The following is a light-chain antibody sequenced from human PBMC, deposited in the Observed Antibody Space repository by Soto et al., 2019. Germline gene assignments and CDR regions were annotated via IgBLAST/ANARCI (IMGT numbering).Light chain of an antibody. CDR3: RSYAGNNNYV. Sequence: QSALTQTPSASGSLGQSVTISCTGTSSDVGAYDSVSWYQHHPGKAPTALIYEVSKRPSGVPDRFSGSKSGNTASLTVSGLQAEDEADYYCRSYAGNNNYVFGSGTKVTVL. CDR1: SSDVGAYDS. CDR2: EVS. V-gene: IGLV2-8*01. J-gene: IGLJ1*01.